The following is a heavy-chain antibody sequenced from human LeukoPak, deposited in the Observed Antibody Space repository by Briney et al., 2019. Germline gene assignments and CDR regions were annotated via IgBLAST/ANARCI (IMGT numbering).Heavy chain of an antibody. CDR3: ATRSYDSSGYYVY. CDR1: GGSITNTNY. J-gene: IGHJ4*02. Sequence: SETLSLTCGASGGSITNTNYWTWVRQPPGKGLEWIGEVNLQGSTNYNPSLMGRVAISVDTSENHISLQLTSVTAADTAVYYCATRSYDSSGYYVYWGQGTLVTVSS. D-gene: IGHD3-22*01. CDR2: VNLQGST. V-gene: IGHV4-4*02.